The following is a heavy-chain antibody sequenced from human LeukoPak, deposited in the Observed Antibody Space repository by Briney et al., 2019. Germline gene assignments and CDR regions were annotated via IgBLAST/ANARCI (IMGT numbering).Heavy chain of an antibody. V-gene: IGHV7-4-1*02. CDR2: INTNTGNS. Sequence: ASVKVSCKASGYTFTSYAMNWVRQAPGQGLAWMGWINTNTGNSTYAQGFTGRFVFSLDTSVSTAYLQISSLKAEDTAVYYCARGNWLGLAAGGRSPVYWGQGTLVTVSS. J-gene: IGHJ4*02. CDR1: GYTFTSYA. D-gene: IGHD6-13*01. CDR3: ARGNWLGLAAGGRSPVY.